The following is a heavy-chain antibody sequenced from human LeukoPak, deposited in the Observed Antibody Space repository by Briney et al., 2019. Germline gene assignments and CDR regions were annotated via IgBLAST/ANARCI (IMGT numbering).Heavy chain of an antibody. V-gene: IGHV4-59*01. J-gene: IGHJ3*02. D-gene: IGHD4-23*01. CDR2: IYYSGST. CDR1: GGSISSYY. Sequence: KPPETLSLTCTVSGGSISSYYWSWIRQPPGKGLEWIGYIYYSGSTNYNPSLKSRVTISVDTSKNQFSLKLSSVTAADTAVYYCARSFRWGRFDIWGQGTMVTVSS. CDR3: ARSFRWGRFDI.